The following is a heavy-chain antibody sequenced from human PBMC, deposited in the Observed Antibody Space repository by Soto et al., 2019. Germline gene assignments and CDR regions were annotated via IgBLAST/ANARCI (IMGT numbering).Heavy chain of an antibody. CDR3: ARGRYGDY. V-gene: IGHV1-18*01. D-gene: IGHD1-1*01. Sequence: QVHLVQSGAEVKKPGASVKVSCKASGYTFTSYGITWVRQAPGQGLEWMGWISAHNGNTDYAQQLQGRVIVTRDTSTSRAYMELMSLRSDDTAVYYCARGRYGDYWGQGALVTVSS. J-gene: IGHJ4*02. CDR2: ISAHNGNT. CDR1: GYTFTSYG.